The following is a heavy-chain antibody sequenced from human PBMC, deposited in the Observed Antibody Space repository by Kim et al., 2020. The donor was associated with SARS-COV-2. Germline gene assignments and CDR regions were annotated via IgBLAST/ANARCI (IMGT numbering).Heavy chain of an antibody. J-gene: IGHJ6*02. V-gene: IGHV3-43D*03. CDR3: AKSDTGSYDSGYYYYGMDV. Sequence: GGSLRLSCAASGFTFDDYAMHWVRQAPGKGLEWVSLISWDGGSTYYADSVKGRFTISRDNSKNSLYLQMNSLRAEDTALYYCAKSDTGSYDSGYYYYGMDVWGQGTTVTVSS. D-gene: IGHD1-26*01. CDR1: GFTFDDYA. CDR2: ISWDGGST.